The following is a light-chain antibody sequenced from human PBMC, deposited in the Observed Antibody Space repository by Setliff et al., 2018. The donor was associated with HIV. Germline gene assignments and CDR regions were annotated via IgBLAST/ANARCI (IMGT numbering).Light chain of an antibody. J-gene: IGLJ1*01. CDR1: NSDVGNYNF. Sequence: QSVLTQPASVSGSPGQSITVSCTGTNSDVGNYNFVSWYRQVPGAAPQLIISQVDRRLSGISDRFSGSKSANTASLTISGLQPDDEGDYYCCSFATGNTYVVGTGTKV. V-gene: IGLV2-23*02. CDR2: QVD. CDR3: CSFATGNTYV.